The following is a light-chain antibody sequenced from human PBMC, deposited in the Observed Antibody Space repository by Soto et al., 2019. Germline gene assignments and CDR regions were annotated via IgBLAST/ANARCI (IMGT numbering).Light chain of an antibody. CDR2: DAS. CDR1: QSISSW. J-gene: IGKJ2*01. Sequence: DIQMIQSPSTLSASVGDRVTITCRASQSISSWLAWYQQKPGKAPKLLIYDASSLESGVPSRFSGSGSGTEFTLTISSLQPDDFATYYCQQYDTYSMYTFGPGTKLEIK. V-gene: IGKV1-5*01. CDR3: QQYDTYSMYT.